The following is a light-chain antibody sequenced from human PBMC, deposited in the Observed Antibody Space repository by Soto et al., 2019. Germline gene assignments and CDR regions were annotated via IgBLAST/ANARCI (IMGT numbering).Light chain of an antibody. V-gene: IGKV3-20*01. Sequence: EIVLTQSPGTLSLSPGERATLSCRASQSVSSSYLAWYQQKPGQAPRLLIYGASSRATGISDRFTGSGSGTDFTLTITTLEPEDFAVYYCQQYGSSPRTFGLGTKV. J-gene: IGKJ1*01. CDR2: GAS. CDR3: QQYGSSPRT. CDR1: QSVSSSY.